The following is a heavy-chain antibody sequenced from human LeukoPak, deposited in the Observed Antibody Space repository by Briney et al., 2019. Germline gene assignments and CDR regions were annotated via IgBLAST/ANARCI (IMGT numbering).Heavy chain of an antibody. CDR1: GGSFSGYY. CDR2: INHSGST. CDR3: ARTRYYCSSTSCYRSHNWFDP. D-gene: IGHD2-2*01. V-gene: IGHV4-34*01. J-gene: IGHJ5*02. Sequence: LETLSLTCAVYGGSFSGYYWSWIRQPPGKGLEWIGEINHSGSTNYNPSLKSRVTISVDTSKNQFSLKLSSVTAADTAVYYCARTRYYCSSTSCYRSHNWFDPWGQGTLVTVSS.